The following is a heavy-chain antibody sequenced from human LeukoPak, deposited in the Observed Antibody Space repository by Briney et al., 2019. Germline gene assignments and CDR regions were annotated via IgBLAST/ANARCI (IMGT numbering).Heavy chain of an antibody. D-gene: IGHD5-12*01. CDR1: GYTFTSYG. CDR2: ISAYNGNT. V-gene: IGHV1-18*01. Sequence: ASVKVSCKASGYTFTSYGISWVRQAPGQGLERMGWISAYNGNTNYAPKLQGRVTMTTDTSTSTAYMELRSLRSDDTAVYYCARDLVGYSGYEPIGYWGQGTLVTVSS. J-gene: IGHJ4*02. CDR3: ARDLVGYSGYEPIGY.